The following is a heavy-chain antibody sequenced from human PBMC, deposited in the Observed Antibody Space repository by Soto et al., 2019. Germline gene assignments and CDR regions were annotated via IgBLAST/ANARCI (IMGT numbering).Heavy chain of an antibody. Sequence: TGGSLRLSCAASGFTFSSYAMSWVRQAPGKGLEWVSAISGSGGSTYYADSVKGRFTISRDNSKNTLYLQMNSLRAEDTAVYYCARDKPESITIFGVAPIYYFDYWGQGTLVTVSS. J-gene: IGHJ4*02. CDR1: GFTFSSYA. CDR2: ISGSGGST. D-gene: IGHD3-3*01. CDR3: ARDKPESITIFGVAPIYYFDY. V-gene: IGHV3-23*01.